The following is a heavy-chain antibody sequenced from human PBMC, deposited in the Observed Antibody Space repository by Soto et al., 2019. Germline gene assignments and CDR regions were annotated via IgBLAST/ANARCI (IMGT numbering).Heavy chain of an antibody. CDR3: ARGPYYDFWSGYSSFDY. CDR2: MNPNSGNT. Sequence: GASVKVSCKASGYTFTSYDINWVRQATGQGLEWMGWMNPNSGNTGYAQKFPGRVTMTRNTSISTAYMELSSLRSEDTAVYYCARGPYYDFWSGYSSFDYWGQGTLVTVSS. CDR1: GYTFTSYD. V-gene: IGHV1-8*01. J-gene: IGHJ4*02. D-gene: IGHD3-3*01.